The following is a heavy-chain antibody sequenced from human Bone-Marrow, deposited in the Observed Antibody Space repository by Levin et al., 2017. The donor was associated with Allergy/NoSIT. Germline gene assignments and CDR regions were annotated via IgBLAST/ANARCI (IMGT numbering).Heavy chain of an antibody. Sequence: GGSLRLSCQASGYSFTSYWFGWVRQRPGKGLEWMGLIFPSDSDTRVSPSFQGQIIMSVDKSISTAYLHWNSLKASDTAMYYCARRDSDGSNSFDFWGQGTLVTVSS. CDR2: IFPSDSDT. CDR1: GYSFTSYW. J-gene: IGHJ4*02. V-gene: IGHV5-51*01. D-gene: IGHD4-23*01. CDR3: ARRDSDGSNSFDF.